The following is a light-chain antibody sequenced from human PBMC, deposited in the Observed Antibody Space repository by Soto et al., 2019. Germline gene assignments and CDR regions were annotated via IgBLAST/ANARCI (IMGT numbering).Light chain of an antibody. Sequence: QSVLTQPASVSGSPGQSITISGSGTRSDIGSYNYVSWYQQFPGKTPKILIYGVSNRPSGVSSRFSGSKSGNTASLTISGLQAEDEADYYCISYTGSSTSYVFGSGTKVTV. J-gene: IGLJ1*01. CDR1: RSDIGSYNY. CDR3: ISYTGSSTSYV. V-gene: IGLV2-14*01. CDR2: GVS.